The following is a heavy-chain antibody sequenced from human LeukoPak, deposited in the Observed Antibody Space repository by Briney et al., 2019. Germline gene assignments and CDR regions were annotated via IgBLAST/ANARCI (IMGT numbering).Heavy chain of an antibody. D-gene: IGHD3-22*01. CDR3: ARDSVGYYDY. V-gene: IGHV4-61*01. J-gene: IGHJ4*02. Sequence: SETLSLTCTVSGGSVSSGSYYWSWIRQPPGKGLEWIGYIYYSGSTNYNPSLKSRVTISVDTSKNQFSLKLSSVTAADTAVYYCARDSVGYYDYWGQGTLVTVSS. CDR2: IYYSGST. CDR1: GGSVSSGSYY.